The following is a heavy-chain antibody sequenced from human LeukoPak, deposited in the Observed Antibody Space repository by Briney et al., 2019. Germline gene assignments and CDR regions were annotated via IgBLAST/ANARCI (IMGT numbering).Heavy chain of an antibody. D-gene: IGHD2-15*01. CDR3: ARDEGYCSANSCYYYGMDV. V-gene: IGHV3-21*01. Sequence: GGSLRLSCAASGFTFSSYTMNWVRQAPGKGLEWVSSITSSSSYKYYVDSVKGRFTISRDNAKNSLYLQMNSLGAEDTAVYYCARDEGYCSANSCYYYGMDVWGQGTTVTVSS. CDR1: GFTFSSYT. J-gene: IGHJ6*02. CDR2: ITSSSSYK.